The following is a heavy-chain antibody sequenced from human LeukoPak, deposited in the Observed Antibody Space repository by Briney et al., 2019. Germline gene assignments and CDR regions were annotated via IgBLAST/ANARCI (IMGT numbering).Heavy chain of an antibody. CDR3: ARGVYSSSWEHFDY. CDR1: GFTFSSYG. J-gene: IGHJ4*02. CDR2: IWYDGSNK. D-gene: IGHD6-13*01. Sequence: QTGGSLRLSCAASGFTFSSYGMHWVRQAPGKGLEWVAVIWYDGSNKYYADSVKGRFTISRDNSKNTLYLQMNSLRAEDTAVYYCARGVYSSSWEHFDYWGQGTLVTVSS. V-gene: IGHV3-33*01.